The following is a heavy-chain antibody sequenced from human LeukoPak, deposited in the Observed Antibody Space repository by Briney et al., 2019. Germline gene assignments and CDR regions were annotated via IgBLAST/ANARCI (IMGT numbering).Heavy chain of an antibody. D-gene: IGHD3-10*01. V-gene: IGHV3-11*01. CDR2: ISNSDSNI. CDR1: GFTVSSNY. Sequence: PGGSLRLSCAASGFTVSSNYMSWVRQAPGKGLEWVSYISNSDSNIYYADSVKGRFTISRDNAKNSLYLQMNSLRAEDTAVYYCARQLIDFGERGWFDPWGQGTLVTVSS. CDR3: ARQLIDFGERGWFDP. J-gene: IGHJ5*02.